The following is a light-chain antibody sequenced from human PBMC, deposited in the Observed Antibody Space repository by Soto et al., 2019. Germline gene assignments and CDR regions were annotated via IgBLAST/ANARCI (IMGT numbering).Light chain of an antibody. CDR1: QSVYTY. Sequence: EIVLTQSPATLSLSPGESATLSCRASQSVYTYLAWYQQKPGQAPRLLIYDASKRATGIPARFSGSGSGTDFTLTISSLEPEDFAVYYCQQRTNWPPTWTFGQGTKVEIK. J-gene: IGKJ1*01. V-gene: IGKV3-11*01. CDR2: DAS. CDR3: QQRTNWPPTWT.